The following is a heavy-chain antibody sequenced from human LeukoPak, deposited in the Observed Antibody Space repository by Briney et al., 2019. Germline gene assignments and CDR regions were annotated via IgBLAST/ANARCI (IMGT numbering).Heavy chain of an antibody. J-gene: IGHJ4*02. Sequence: DPGGSLRLSCAASGFTFSTFAMIWVRQAPGKGLEWVAVISYDGSNKYYADSVKGRFTISRDNSKNTLYLQMNSLRAGDTAVYYCAKDPPYDFWSGYPDYWGQGTLVTVSS. D-gene: IGHD3-3*01. CDR2: ISYDGSNK. CDR3: AKDPPYDFWSGYPDY. V-gene: IGHV3-30*04. CDR1: GFTFSTFA.